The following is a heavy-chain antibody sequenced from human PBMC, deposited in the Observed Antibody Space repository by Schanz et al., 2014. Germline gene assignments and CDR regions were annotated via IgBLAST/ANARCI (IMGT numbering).Heavy chain of an antibody. CDR3: AKDIRIRLFFQFDS. CDR2: ISRDGTTS. J-gene: IGHJ4*02. V-gene: IGHV3-11*01. D-gene: IGHD3-3*01. Sequence: VQLVEYGGGLVQPGESLRLSCAASGFIFNDYYMNWIRQAPGKGLEWLSYISRDGTTSYYADSVKGRFTISRDNAKNSLYLQMNSLRAEDTALYYCAKDIRIRLFFQFDSWGQGPLVTVSS. CDR1: GFIFNDYY.